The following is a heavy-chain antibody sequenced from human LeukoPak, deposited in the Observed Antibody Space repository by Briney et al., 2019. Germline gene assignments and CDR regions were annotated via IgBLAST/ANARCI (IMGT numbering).Heavy chain of an antibody. J-gene: IGHJ4*02. CDR1: GFTFSSYS. CDR2: ITSSSSTI. V-gene: IGHV3-48*01. D-gene: IGHD1-1*01. CDR3: ARILTTGTTVSY. Sequence: QPGGSLRLSCGASGFTFSSYSMNWVRQAPGKGLEWVSYITSSSSTIYYADSVRGRFTISRDNARNSLYLQMNSLRAEDTAVYYCARILTTGTTVSYWGQGTLVTVSS.